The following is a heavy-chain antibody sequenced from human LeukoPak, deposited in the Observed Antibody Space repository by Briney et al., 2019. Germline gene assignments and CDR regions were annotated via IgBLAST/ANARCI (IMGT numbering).Heavy chain of an antibody. Sequence: GGSLRLSCAASGFTFSSYSMNWVRQAPGKGLEWVSYISSSSTIYYTDSVKGRFTISRDNAKNSLYLQMNSLRGEDTAVYYCARPTYGDYGMDVWGQGTTVTVSS. D-gene: IGHD4-17*01. CDR1: GFTFSSYS. J-gene: IGHJ6*02. CDR3: ARPTYGDYGMDV. V-gene: IGHV3-48*01. CDR2: ISSSSTI.